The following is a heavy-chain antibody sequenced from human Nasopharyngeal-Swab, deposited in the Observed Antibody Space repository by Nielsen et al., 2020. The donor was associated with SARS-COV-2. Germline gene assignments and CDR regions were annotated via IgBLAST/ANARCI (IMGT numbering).Heavy chain of an antibody. J-gene: IGHJ4*02. Sequence: GGSLRLSCAASGFTFSSYIMNWVRQAPGKRLDWVAVMSSDGSYRHYADSVKGRFTISRDNSKNTLYLQMNSLRDEDTAVYYCATEAGGFDYWGQGTLVTVSS. CDR2: MSSDGSYR. V-gene: IGHV3-30*03. CDR1: GFTFSSYI. D-gene: IGHD1-14*01. CDR3: ATEAGGFDY.